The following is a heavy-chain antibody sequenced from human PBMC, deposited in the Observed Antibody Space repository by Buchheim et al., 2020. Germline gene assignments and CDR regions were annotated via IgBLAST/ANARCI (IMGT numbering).Heavy chain of an antibody. J-gene: IGHJ4*02. CDR3: VRDPGSPDPPFDY. CDR1: GFTFSNYW. Sequence: EVQLVESGGGLVQPGGSLRLSCAASGFTFSNYWMSWVRQAPGKGLEWVANINQDGSEKYYVDSVKGRFTISRDNAKNSLYLQMNSLRAEDTAVYYCVRDPGSPDPPFDYWGQGTL. D-gene: IGHD1-26*01. CDR2: INQDGSEK. V-gene: IGHV3-7*01.